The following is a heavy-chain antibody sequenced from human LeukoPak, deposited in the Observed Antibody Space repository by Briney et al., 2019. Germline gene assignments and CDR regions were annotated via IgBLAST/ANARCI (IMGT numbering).Heavy chain of an antibody. CDR3: AKVSSGWYFNN. D-gene: IGHD6-19*01. Sequence: GGSLRLSCAASGFTFSSYAMSWVRQAPGKGLEWVSAISGSGGSTYYADSVKGRFTISRDNSKNTLYLQMNSLRAEDTVVYYCAKVSSGWYFNNWGQGTLVTVSS. CDR1: GFTFSSYA. CDR2: ISGSGGST. V-gene: IGHV3-23*01. J-gene: IGHJ4*02.